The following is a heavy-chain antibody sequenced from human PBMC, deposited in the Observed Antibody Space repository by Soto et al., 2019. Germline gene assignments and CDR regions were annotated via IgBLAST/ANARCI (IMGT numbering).Heavy chain of an antibody. V-gene: IGHV3-48*02. CDR1: GFTFSSYS. Sequence: EVQLVESGGGLVQPGGSLRLSCAASGFTFSSYSMNWVRQAPGKGLEWVSYISSSSSTIYYADSVKGRFTISRDNAKNSLYLQMNSLRDEYTAVYYWARKNTYYYDSSGRMDVWGQGTTVTVSS. D-gene: IGHD3-22*01. CDR2: ISSSSSTI. CDR3: ARKNTYYYDSSGRMDV. J-gene: IGHJ6*02.